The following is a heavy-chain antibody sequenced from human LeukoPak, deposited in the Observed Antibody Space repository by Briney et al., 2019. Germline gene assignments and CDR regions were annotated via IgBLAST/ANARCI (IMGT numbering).Heavy chain of an antibody. J-gene: IGHJ4*02. CDR2: MNHSGST. CDR1: GGSFSGYY. D-gene: IGHD5-24*01. Sequence: PSETLSLTCAVYGGSFSGYYWSWIRQPPGKGLEWIGEMNHSGSTNYNPSLKSRVTISVDTSKNQFSLRLSSVTAADTAVYYCARAQSNQMATKIWGQGTLVTVSS. CDR3: ARAQSNQMATKI. V-gene: IGHV4-34*01.